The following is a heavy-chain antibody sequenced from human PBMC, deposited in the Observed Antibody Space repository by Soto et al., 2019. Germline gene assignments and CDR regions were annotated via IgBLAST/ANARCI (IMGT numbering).Heavy chain of an antibody. CDR1: GGSFSGYY. CDR3: ARVGGSYYPYYYYGMDV. Sequence: SETLSLTCAVYGGSFSGYYWSWIRQPPGKGLEWIGEINHSGSTNYNPSLKSRVTISVDTSKNQFSLKLSSVTAADTAVYYCARVGGSYYPYYYYGMDVWGQGTTVTVSS. V-gene: IGHV4-34*01. D-gene: IGHD1-26*01. CDR2: INHSGST. J-gene: IGHJ6*02.